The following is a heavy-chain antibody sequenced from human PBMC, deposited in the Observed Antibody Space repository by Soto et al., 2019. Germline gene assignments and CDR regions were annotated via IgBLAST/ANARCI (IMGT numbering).Heavy chain of an antibody. D-gene: IGHD3-10*01. J-gene: IGHJ6*04. CDR2: INHSAST. V-gene: IGHV4-34*01. Sequence: SETLSLTCAVYGGSFSGYYWSWIRQPPGKGLEWIGEINHSASTNYNPSLKSRVTISVDMSKNQFSLKLSSVTAADTAVYYCAKGWGSGSYYYYYYSMDVWGKGTTVTVSS. CDR1: GGSFSGYY. CDR3: AKGWGSGSYYYYYYSMDV.